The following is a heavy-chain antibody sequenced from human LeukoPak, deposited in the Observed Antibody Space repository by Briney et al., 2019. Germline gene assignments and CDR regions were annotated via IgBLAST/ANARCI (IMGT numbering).Heavy chain of an antibody. CDR2: IYPGDSDT. CDR3: ARPGTYYYDSSGYRDPWYFGY. CDR1: GYSFTSYW. Sequence: GESLKISCKGSGYSFTSYWIGWVRQMPGKGLEWMGIIYPGDSDTRYSPSFQGQVTISADKSISTAYLQWSSLKASDTAMYYCARPGTYYYDSSGYRDPWYFGYWGQGTLVTVSS. V-gene: IGHV5-51*01. D-gene: IGHD3-22*01. J-gene: IGHJ4*02.